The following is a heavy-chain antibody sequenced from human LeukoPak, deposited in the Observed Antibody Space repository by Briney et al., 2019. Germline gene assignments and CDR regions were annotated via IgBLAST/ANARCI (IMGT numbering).Heavy chain of an antibody. CDR3: AREYGSGSYYPPPFPDY. CDR2: ISWNSGSI. V-gene: IGHV3-9*01. CDR1: GFTFDDYA. D-gene: IGHD3-10*01. Sequence: PGRSLRLSCAASGFTFDDYAMHWVRQAPGKGLEWVSGISWNSGSIGYADSVKGRFTISRDNAKNSLYLQMNSLRAEDTALYYCAREYGSGSYYPPPFPDYWGQGTLVTISS. J-gene: IGHJ4*02.